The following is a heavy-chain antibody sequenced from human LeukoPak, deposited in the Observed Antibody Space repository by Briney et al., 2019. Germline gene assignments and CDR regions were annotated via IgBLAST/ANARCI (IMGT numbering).Heavy chain of an antibody. CDR2: ITNGGDTI. J-gene: IGHJ6*02. CDR3: AKELILKYSYGNGG. Sequence: LSGGSLRLSCAASGFPFNTFAMTGVREAPGKGLEWVSHITNGGDTISYVDSVKGRFTTSRDNSKNTLYLQMNSLRAEDTAVYYCAKELILKYSYGNGGWGQGTTVT. D-gene: IGHD2-2*01. V-gene: IGHV3-23*01. CDR1: GFPFNTFA.